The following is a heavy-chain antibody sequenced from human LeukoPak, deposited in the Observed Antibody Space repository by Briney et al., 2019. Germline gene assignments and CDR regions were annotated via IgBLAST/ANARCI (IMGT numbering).Heavy chain of an antibody. Sequence: ASVKVSCKASGYTFTGYYMHWVRQAPGQGLEWMGWINPNSGGTNYAQKFQGRVTMTRDTSISTAYMELSRLRSDDTAVYYCAREAMAIAAAGNYYYGMDVWGQGTLVTVSS. CDR3: AREAMAIAAAGNYYYGMDV. D-gene: IGHD6-13*01. J-gene: IGHJ6*02. CDR1: GYTFTGYY. V-gene: IGHV1-2*02. CDR2: INPNSGGT.